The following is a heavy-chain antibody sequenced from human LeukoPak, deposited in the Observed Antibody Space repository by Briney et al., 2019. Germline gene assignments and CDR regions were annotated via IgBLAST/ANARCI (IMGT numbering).Heavy chain of an antibody. CDR3: ARDNDIVVEPAVYYYGMDV. D-gene: IGHD2-2*01. CDR1: GYTFTSYG. CDR2: ISAYNGNT. J-gene: IGHJ6*02. Sequence: ASVKVSCKASGYTFTSYGISWVRQAPGQGLEWMGWISAYNGNTNYAQKLQGRVTMTTDTSTSTAYMELRSLRSDDTAVYYCARDNDIVVEPAVYYYGMDVWGQGTTVTVSS. V-gene: IGHV1-18*01.